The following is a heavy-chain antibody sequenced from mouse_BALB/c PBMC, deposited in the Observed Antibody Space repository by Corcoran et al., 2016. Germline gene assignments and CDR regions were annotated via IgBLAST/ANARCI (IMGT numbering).Heavy chain of an antibody. V-gene: IGHV9-1*02. CDR2: INTYTGEP. CDR3: ARDPAWFDC. J-gene: IGHJ3*01. Sequence: QIQLVQSGPELKKPGETVKISCKASGYTFTNYGMNWVKQAPGKGLKWMGWINTYTGEPTYADDFKGRFAFSLETSASTAYLQINNLKNEDMATYFCARDPAWFDCWCQGTLVTVSA. CDR1: GYTFTNYG.